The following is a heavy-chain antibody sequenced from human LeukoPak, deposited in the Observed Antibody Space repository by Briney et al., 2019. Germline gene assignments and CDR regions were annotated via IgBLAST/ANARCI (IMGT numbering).Heavy chain of an antibody. V-gene: IGHV1-2*02. D-gene: IGHD5-24*01. CDR3: ATIGYNHYFDY. CDR1: GYTFTDYY. J-gene: IGHJ4*02. Sequence: ASVKVSCKASGYTFTDYYLHWVRQAPGQGLEWMGWINPNSGGTNYAQTFQGRVTMTRDTSITTAYLELSRLRSDDTAVYYCATIGYNHYFDYWGQATLVTVSS. CDR2: INPNSGGT.